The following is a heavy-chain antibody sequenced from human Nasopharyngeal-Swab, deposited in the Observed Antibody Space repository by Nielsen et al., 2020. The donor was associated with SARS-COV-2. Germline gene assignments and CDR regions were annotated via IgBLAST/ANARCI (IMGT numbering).Heavy chain of an antibody. D-gene: IGHD6-19*01. CDR1: GFSLSTSNVG. J-gene: IGHJ4*02. CDR3: AHSTGWRLDY. Sequence: SGPTLAKPSQTLTLTCTFSGFSLSTSNVGVSWVRHLPGKALEWLALLYLDDDNRYKPSLKSRITITKDTSKNHVVLTMTNMDPVDTATYFCAHSTGWRLDYWGQGTLVTVSS. CDR2: LYLDDDN. V-gene: IGHV2-5*02.